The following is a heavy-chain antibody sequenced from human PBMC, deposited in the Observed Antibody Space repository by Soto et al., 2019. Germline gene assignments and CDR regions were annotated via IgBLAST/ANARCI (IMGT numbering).Heavy chain of an antibody. V-gene: IGHV3-7*01. D-gene: IGHD2-21*02. CDR1: GITLSRDW. J-gene: IGHJ4*02. CDR2: IKPDGSGE. CDR3: AKLLNGVTALDY. Sequence: EVQLVESGGGLVQPGGSLRLSCTASGITLSRDWMTWVRQAPGKGLEWVASIKPDGSGEYYLDSVKGRFTISRDNTKNSLYLQANILRAEDTAMYFCAKLLNGVTALDYWGQGTLVTVSS.